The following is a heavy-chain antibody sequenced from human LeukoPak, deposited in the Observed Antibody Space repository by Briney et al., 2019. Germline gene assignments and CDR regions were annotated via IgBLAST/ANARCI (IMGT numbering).Heavy chain of an antibody. D-gene: IGHD4-17*01. CDR2: IYHSGST. CDR3: ASTTDPAFDI. J-gene: IGHJ3*02. Sequence: SETLSLTCAVSGYSISSGYYWGWIRQPPGEGLEWIGSIYHSGSTYYNPSLKSRVTISVDTSKNQFSLKLSSVTAADTAVYYCASTTDPAFDIWGQGTMVTVSS. CDR1: GYSISSGYY. V-gene: IGHV4-38-2*01.